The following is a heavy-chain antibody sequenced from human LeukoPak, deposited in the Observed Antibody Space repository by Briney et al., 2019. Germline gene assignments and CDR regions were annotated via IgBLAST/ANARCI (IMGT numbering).Heavy chain of an antibody. Sequence: SETLSLTCSVSGYSIRSAYYWGWIRQPPGKGLEWIGSIYYSGSTYYNPSLKSRVTISVDTSKNQFSLKLSSVTAADTAVYYCARRVRVGATIWWGQGTLVTVSS. J-gene: IGHJ4*02. CDR1: GYSIRSAYY. V-gene: IGHV4-38-2*01. CDR3: ARRVRVGATIW. D-gene: IGHD1-26*01. CDR2: IYYSGST.